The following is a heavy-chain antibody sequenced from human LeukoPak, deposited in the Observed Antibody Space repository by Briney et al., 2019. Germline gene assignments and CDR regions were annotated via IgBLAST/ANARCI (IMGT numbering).Heavy chain of an antibody. CDR3: AKEMSKGYSSSWGYYYYGMDV. CDR2: ISYDGSNK. Sequence: GRSLRLSCAASGFTFSSYGMHWVRQAPGKGLEWGAVISYDGSNKYYTDSAKGRFTISRDNSKNTLYLQMNSLRAEDTAVYYCAKEMSKGYSSSWGYYYYGMDVWGQGTTVTVSS. V-gene: IGHV3-30*18. D-gene: IGHD6-13*01. J-gene: IGHJ6*02. CDR1: GFTFSSYG.